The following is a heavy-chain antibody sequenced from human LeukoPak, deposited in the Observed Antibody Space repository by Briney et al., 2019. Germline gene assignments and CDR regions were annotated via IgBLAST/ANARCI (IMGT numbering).Heavy chain of an antibody. CDR1: GGSISSSNYY. Sequence: SETLSLTCTVSGGSISSSNYYWGWIRQPPGKGLEWIGSIYYSGYTYYNPSVESRVTISVDTSKNQFSLKLSSVTAADTAVYYYAKHYMGSYDNRGLDYWGQGSLVTVSS. CDR2: IYYSGYT. D-gene: IGHD3-10*01. CDR3: AKHYMGSYDNRGLDY. J-gene: IGHJ4*02. V-gene: IGHV4-39*01.